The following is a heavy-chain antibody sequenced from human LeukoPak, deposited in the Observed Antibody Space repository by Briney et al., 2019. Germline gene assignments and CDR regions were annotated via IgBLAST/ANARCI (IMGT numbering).Heavy chain of an antibody. V-gene: IGHV3-30-3*01. J-gene: IGHJ4*02. Sequence: GRSLRLSCAASGFTFSSYAMHWVRQAPGKGLEWVAGISYDGSNKYYADSVKGRFTISRDNSKNTLYLQMNSLRAEDTAVYYCARATVTTSPFDYWGRGTVVTVSS. D-gene: IGHD4-17*01. CDR1: GFTFSSYA. CDR2: ISYDGSNK. CDR3: ARATVTTSPFDY.